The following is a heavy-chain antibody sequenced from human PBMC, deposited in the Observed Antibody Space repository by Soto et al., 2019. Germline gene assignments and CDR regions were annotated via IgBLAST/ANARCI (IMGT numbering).Heavy chain of an antibody. CDR2: FDPEDGET. CDR1: GYTLTELS. V-gene: IGHV1-24*01. CDR3: ATVTRFFGGAPFDY. D-gene: IGHD1-26*01. J-gene: IGHJ4*02. Sequence: ASVKVSCKVSGYTLTELSMHWVRQAPGKRLEWMGGFDPEDGETIYAQKFQGRVTMTEDTSTDTAYMELSSLRSEDTAVYYCATVTRFFGGAPFDYWGQGTLVTVSS.